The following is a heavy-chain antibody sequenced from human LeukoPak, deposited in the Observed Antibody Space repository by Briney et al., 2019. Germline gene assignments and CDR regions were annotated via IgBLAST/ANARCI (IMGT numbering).Heavy chain of an antibody. J-gene: IGHJ4*02. CDR3: ARGPSASRGYIW. CDR1: GGTFSIYA. D-gene: IGHD3-22*01. Sequence: ASVKVSCKASGGTFSIYAISWVRQAPGQGLEWMGRIIPILGTANYAQKFQGRVTITTDESTSTAYMELSSLRSEDTAVYYSARGPSASRGYIWWGQGTLVTVSS. CDR2: IIPILGTA. V-gene: IGHV1-69*05.